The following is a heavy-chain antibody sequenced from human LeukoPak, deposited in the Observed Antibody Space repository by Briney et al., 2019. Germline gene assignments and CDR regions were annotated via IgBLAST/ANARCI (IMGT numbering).Heavy chain of an antibody. J-gene: IGHJ6*02. CDR2: IYYSGST. Sequence: SETLSLTCTVSGGSISSSSYYWGWLRQPPGKGLEWIGSIYYSGSTYYNPSLKSRVTISVDTSKNQFSLKLSSVTAADTAVYYCGRLVLSYYYGMDVWGQGTTVTVSS. CDR1: GGSISSSSYY. CDR3: GRLVLSYYYGMDV. V-gene: IGHV4-39*01. D-gene: IGHD2/OR15-2a*01.